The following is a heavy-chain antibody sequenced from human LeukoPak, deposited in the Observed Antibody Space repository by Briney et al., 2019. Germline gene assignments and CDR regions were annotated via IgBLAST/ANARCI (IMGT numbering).Heavy chain of an antibody. J-gene: IGHJ3*02. CDR1: IFSKYW. V-gene: IGHV4-39*07. CDR3: ARDPQYRRAFDI. D-gene: IGHD1-14*01. CDR2: IYYSGST. Sequence: IFSKYWMTWLRQAPGKGLEWIGSIYYSGSTYYNPSLKSRVTISVDTSKNQFSLKLSSVTAADTAVYYCARDPQYRRAFDIWGQGTMVTVSS.